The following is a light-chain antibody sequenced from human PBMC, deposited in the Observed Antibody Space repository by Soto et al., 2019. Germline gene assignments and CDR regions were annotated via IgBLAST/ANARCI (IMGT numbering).Light chain of an antibody. CDR3: SSHTSSSTSDV. CDR2: GNS. Sequence: QSVLTQPPSVSGAPGQRVTISCTGSSSNIGAGFDVHWYHQIAGTAPKLLIYGNSNRPSGVPDRFSGSKSGTSASLAINGLQAEDEADYYCSSHTSSSTSDVFGTGTKLTVL. CDR1: SSNIGAGFD. V-gene: IGLV1-40*01. J-gene: IGLJ1*01.